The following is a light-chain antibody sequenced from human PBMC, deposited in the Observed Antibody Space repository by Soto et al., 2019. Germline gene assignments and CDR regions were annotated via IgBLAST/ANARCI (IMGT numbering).Light chain of an antibody. CDR2: DAS. J-gene: IGKJ5*01. Sequence: ETVLTQSPATLSLSPVERATLSCRASRSVSNYLAWYQQKPGQAPRLLIYDASNRATGIPARFSGSGSGTDFTLTISSLEPEDFAVYYCQHRYNWPFITFGQGTRLEIK. CDR3: QHRYNWPFIT. V-gene: IGKV3-11*01. CDR1: RSVSNY.